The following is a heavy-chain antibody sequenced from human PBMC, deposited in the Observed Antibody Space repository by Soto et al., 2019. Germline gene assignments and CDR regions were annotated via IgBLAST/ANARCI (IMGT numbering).Heavy chain of an antibody. CDR3: ATTTYIVVVPAAMGDDAFDI. J-gene: IGHJ3*02. Sequence: QVQLVQSGAEVTKPGSSVKVSCKASGGTFSSYTISWVRQAPGQGLEWMGRIIPILGIAHYAQKFQGRVTITADKPTSTASIELSSLRSEDTAVYYCATTTYIVVVPAAMGDDAFDIWGQGTMVTVSS. CDR1: GGTFSSYT. D-gene: IGHD2-2*01. V-gene: IGHV1-69*02. CDR2: IIPILGIA.